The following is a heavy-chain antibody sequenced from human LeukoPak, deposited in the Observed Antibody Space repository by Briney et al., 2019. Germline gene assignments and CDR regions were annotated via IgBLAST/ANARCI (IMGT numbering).Heavy chain of an antibody. Sequence: SQTLSLTCAISGDSVSSNSATWNWIRQSPSRGLEWLGRTYYKSKWYNDYAVSVKSRITINSDTSKDQFSLQLNSVTPEDTAVYYCARVSSPWSPRDAFDIWGQGTMVTVSS. J-gene: IGHJ3*02. CDR1: GDSVSSNSAT. CDR2: TYYKSKWYN. V-gene: IGHV6-1*01. D-gene: IGHD1-26*01. CDR3: ARVSSPWSPRDAFDI.